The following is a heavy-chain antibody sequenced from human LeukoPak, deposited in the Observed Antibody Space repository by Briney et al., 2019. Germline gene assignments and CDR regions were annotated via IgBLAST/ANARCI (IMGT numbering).Heavy chain of an antibody. CDR1: GFNFSHTW. D-gene: IGHD1-26*01. J-gene: IGHJ3*01. CDR2: IKSKTNGGGAT. Sequence: PGGSLRLSCAGSGFNFSHTWMNWVRQAPGKGLEYIGRIKSKTNGGGATEYAAAVTGRFFISRDDSASTLYLHLNSLNTEDTAVYYCAKDRIVGASAFDVWGQGTMVTVSS. CDR3: AKDRIVGASAFDV. V-gene: IGHV3-15*01.